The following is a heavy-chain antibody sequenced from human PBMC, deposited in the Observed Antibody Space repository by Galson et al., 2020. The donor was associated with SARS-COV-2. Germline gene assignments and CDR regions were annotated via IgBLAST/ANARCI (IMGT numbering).Heavy chain of an antibody. CDR2: ISGSGGST. CDR3: AKDDYVWGSYRYGFTNYFDY. D-gene: IGHD3-16*02. Sequence: GGSLRLSCAASGFTFSSYVMSWVRQAPGKGLEWVSAISGSGGSTYYADSVKGRFTISRDNSKNTLYLQMNSLRAEDTAVYYCAKDDYVWGSYRYGFTNYFDYWGQGTLVTVSS. V-gene: IGHV3-23*01. CDR1: GFTFSSYV. J-gene: IGHJ4*02.